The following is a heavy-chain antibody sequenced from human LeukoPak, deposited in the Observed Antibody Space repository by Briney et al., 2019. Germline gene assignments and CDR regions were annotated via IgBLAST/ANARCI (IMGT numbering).Heavy chain of an antibody. D-gene: IGHD2-2*01. J-gene: IGHJ5*02. CDR2: IYDSGIT. V-gene: IGHV4-59*08. CDR3: ARQSQGYCSSTNCHSWFDP. Sequence: SETLSLTCTVSGGSISSDYWNWLRQPPGKGLEWIGYIYDSGITNYNPSLKSRVTISLDTSKNQFSLKLSSVTAADTAVYYCARQSQGYCSSTNCHSWFDPWGQGTLVTVPS. CDR1: GGSISSDY.